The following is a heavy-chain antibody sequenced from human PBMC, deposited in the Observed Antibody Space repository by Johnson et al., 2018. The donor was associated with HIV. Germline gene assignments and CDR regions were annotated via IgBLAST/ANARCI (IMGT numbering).Heavy chain of an antibody. V-gene: IGHV3-23*04. J-gene: IGHJ3*02. D-gene: IGHD3-10*01. Sequence: VQLVESGGGLVQPGGSLRLSCAASGFTFSSYAMSWVRQAPGKGLEWVSAISGSGGSTYYADSVKGRFTISRDNAEISLYLQMNSLRAEDTAVYYCARANYYHNWGQGTMVTVSS. CDR2: ISGSGGST. CDR3: ARANYYHN. CDR1: GFTFSSYA.